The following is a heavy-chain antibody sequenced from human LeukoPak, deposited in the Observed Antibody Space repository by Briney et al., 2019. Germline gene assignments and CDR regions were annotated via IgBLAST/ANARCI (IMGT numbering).Heavy chain of an antibody. V-gene: IGHV3-30*19. CDR1: GFTFSSFG. Sequence: GRSLRLSCAASGFTFSSFGMHWVRQAPGNGLEWVALIWYDGSNKYYADSVKGRFTISRDNSKDTLYLQMNSLRAEDTAVYYCARDGDSSSSRNIDYWGQGTLVTVSS. CDR2: IWYDGSNK. D-gene: IGHD6-6*01. CDR3: ARDGDSSSSRNIDY. J-gene: IGHJ4*02.